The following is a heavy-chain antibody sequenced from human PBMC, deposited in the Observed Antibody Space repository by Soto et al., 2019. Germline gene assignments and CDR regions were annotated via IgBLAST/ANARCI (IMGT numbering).Heavy chain of an antibody. CDR3: AKDPDYYGGNSWPGY. Sequence: LRLSCAASGFTFSSYAMSWVRQSPWKGLEWVSAISGSGGSTYYADSVKGRFTISRDNSKNTLYLQMNSLRAEDTAVYYCAKDPDYYGGNSWPGYWGQGTLVTVSS. CDR1: GFTFSSYA. V-gene: IGHV3-23*01. CDR2: ISGSGGST. J-gene: IGHJ4*02. D-gene: IGHD4-17*01.